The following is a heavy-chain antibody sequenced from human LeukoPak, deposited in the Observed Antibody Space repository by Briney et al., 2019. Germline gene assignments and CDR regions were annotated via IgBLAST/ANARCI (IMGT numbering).Heavy chain of an antibody. CDR1: GYIFTGYD. CDR3: ARDSPNSGYTSDH. V-gene: IGHV1-2*02. D-gene: IGHD6-25*01. Sequence: GASVKVSCKASGYIFTGYDMHWVRQAPGQGLEWMGYVNPNTGDTNYAQEFQGRVTMTRDMSISTAYMELSSLTSDDTAVYYCARDSPNSGYTSDHWGQGTPVTVSS. CDR2: VNPNTGDT. J-gene: IGHJ5*02.